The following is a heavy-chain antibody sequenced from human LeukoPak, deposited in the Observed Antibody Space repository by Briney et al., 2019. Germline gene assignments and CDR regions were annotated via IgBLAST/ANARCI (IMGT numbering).Heavy chain of an antibody. CDR2: ISYDGSNK. V-gene: IGHV3-30-3*01. CDR3: AREPKRSVYGMDV. J-gene: IGHJ6*02. CDR1: GFTFSSYV. Sequence: PGGSLRLSCAASGFTFSSYVMHWVRQAPGKGLEWVAVISYDGSNKYYADSVKGRFTISRDNSKNTLYLQMNSLRAEDTAVYYCAREPKRSVYGMDVWGQGTTVTVSS. D-gene: IGHD2-15*01.